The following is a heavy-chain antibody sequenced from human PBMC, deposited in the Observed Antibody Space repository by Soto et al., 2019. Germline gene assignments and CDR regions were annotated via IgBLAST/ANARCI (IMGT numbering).Heavy chain of an antibody. J-gene: IGHJ4*02. Sequence: SETLSLTCTVSGASITSSSYFWGWIRQPPGKGLEWIGNIHYRGSTYYNASLKSRVTISVDTSKNQFTLRLSSVTAADSAVYSCARGIGYYFDSWGQGTLVTVSS. CDR2: IHYRGST. CDR3: ARGIGYYFDS. CDR1: GASITSSSYF. D-gene: IGHD5-12*01. V-gene: IGHV4-39*01.